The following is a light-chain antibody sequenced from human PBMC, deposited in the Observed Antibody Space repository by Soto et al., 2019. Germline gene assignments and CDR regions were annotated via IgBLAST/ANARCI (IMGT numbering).Light chain of an antibody. J-gene: IGLJ2*01. Sequence: QSVLTQPASVSGSPGQSITISGTGTSSDVGGYNYVAWYQQHPGKAPKLMIYDVSNRPSGVSNRFSGSKSGNTASLTISGLQAEDEAAYSCSSYTSSSTVVFGGGTKLTVL. CDR1: SSDVGGYNY. CDR3: SSYTSSSTVV. V-gene: IGLV2-14*01. CDR2: DVS.